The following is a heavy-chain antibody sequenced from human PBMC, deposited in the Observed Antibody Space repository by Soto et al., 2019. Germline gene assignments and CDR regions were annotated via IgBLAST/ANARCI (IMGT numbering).Heavy chain of an antibody. J-gene: IGHJ4*02. CDR1: GYTFTGHY. V-gene: IGHV1-2*02. D-gene: IGHD1-26*01. Sequence: ASVKVSCKASGYTFTGHYIHWVRQAPEQGPEWMGEIGPESGATRYAQKFQGRVTMTRDTSITTVYMELNDLSPDDTAVYYCGRGRSGQIVVFYWGQGTPVTVSS. CDR3: GRGRSGQIVVFY. CDR2: IGPESGAT.